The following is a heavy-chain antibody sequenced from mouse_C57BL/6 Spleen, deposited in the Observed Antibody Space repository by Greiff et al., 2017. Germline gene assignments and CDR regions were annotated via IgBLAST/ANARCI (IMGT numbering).Heavy chain of an antibody. CDR1: GFTFSSYA. V-gene: IGHV5-4*03. Sequence: EVKVVESGGGLVKPGGSLKLSCAASGFTFSSYAMSWVRQTPEKRLEWVATISDGGSYTYYPDNVKGRFTISRDNAKNNLYLQMSHLKSEDTAMYYCARGGGSSRYAMDYWGQGTSVTVSS. CDR2: ISDGGSYT. CDR3: ARGGGSSRYAMDY. D-gene: IGHD1-1*01. J-gene: IGHJ4*01.